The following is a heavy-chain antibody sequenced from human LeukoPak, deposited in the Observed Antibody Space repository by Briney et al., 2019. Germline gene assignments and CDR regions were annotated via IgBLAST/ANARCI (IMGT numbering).Heavy chain of an antibody. CDR3: AKGIERTTVTSFDY. J-gene: IGHJ4*02. V-gene: IGHV3-23*01. CDR1: GFTFSSYG. Sequence: GGSLRLSCAASGFTFSSYGMTSVRQAPGKGLEWVSGISDSGYTTYYADSVKGRFTISRYNSKNTLYLQMNSLRAEDTAVYYCAKGIERTTVTSFDYWGQGTLVTVSS. D-gene: IGHD4-17*01. CDR2: ISDSGYTT.